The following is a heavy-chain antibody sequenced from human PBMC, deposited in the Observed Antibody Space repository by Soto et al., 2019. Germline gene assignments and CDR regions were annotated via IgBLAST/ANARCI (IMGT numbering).Heavy chain of an antibody. Sequence: QERLVQSGAEVRKPGSSVTVSCTVTGGTSTRYAINWVRQAPGQGLEWMGGIVPMFGTSKNAQKFQGRVTITADTSTNIAYMELRSLRSEDTAVYYCNRGSEYDFWSGYLWGQGTLVSVSS. CDR3: NRGSEYDFWSGYL. D-gene: IGHD3-3*01. CDR1: GGTSTRYA. CDR2: IVPMFGTS. J-gene: IGHJ4*02. V-gene: IGHV1-69*06.